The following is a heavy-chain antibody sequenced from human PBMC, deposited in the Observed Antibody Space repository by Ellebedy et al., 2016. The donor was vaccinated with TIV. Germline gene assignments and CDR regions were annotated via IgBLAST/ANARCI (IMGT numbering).Heavy chain of an antibody. Sequence: GESLKISCAASGFIFGDYYMNWVRQAPGKGLEWVSPISASGGSTYYVDSVKGRFTISRDNSKNTLYLQMNSLRAEDTAVYYGARDPALPRGRFDTWGQGTLVTVSS. CDR1: GFIFGDYY. J-gene: IGHJ5*02. CDR3: ARDPALPRGRFDT. V-gene: IGHV3-23*01. CDR2: ISASGGST.